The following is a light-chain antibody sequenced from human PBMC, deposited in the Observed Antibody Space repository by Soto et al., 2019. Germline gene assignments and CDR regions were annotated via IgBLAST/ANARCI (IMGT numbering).Light chain of an antibody. V-gene: IGLV2-14*01. CDR1: SSDVGGYNY. J-gene: IGLJ1*01. Sequence: QSALTQPASVSGSPGQSITISCTGTSSDVGGYNYVSWYQQHPGKAPKLIMYEVSNRPSGISNRFSGSKSGNTASLTISGLQAEDEADYYCSSKSPDFFGTGTKVTVL. CDR3: SSKSPDF. CDR2: EVS.